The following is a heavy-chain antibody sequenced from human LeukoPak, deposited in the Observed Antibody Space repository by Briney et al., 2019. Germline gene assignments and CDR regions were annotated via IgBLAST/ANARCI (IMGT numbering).Heavy chain of an antibody. V-gene: IGHV4-4*07. CDR2: IYTSGSA. Sequence: SETLSLTCTVSGASLTGYNCNWIRQPAGKRLEWVGRIYTSGSAAYNPSLKSRVSIVLDKSKNQFSLNLSSVTAADTAVYYCASGVNSGNIGFDPWGQRTLVTVSS. D-gene: IGHD4-23*01. J-gene: IGHJ5*02. CDR3: ASGVNSGNIGFDP. CDR1: GASLTGYN.